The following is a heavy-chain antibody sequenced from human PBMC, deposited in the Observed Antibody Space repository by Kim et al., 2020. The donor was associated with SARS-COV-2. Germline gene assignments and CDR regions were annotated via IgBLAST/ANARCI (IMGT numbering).Heavy chain of an antibody. D-gene: IGHD2-15*01. V-gene: IGHV3-74*01. CDR3: AREPTYCSGGSCYSNGFDP. J-gene: IGHJ5*02. Sequence: GRLSISRDNAKNILYLQMNSLRAEDTAVYFCAREPTYCSGGSCYSNGFDPWGQGTLVTVSS.